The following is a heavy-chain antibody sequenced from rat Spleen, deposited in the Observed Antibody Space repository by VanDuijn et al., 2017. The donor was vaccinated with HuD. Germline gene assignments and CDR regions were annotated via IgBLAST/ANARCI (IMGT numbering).Heavy chain of an antibody. CDR1: GFTFSDYN. CDR3: ARRHYGYYYDGSWYFDY. J-gene: IGHJ2*01. Sequence: EVQLVESGGGLVQPGRSLKLSCAASGFTFSDYNMAWVRQAPKKGLEWVATIIYDGSRTYYRDSVKGRFTISRDNAKSTLSLQMDSLRSDDTATYYCARRHYGYYYDGSWYFDYWGQGVMVTVSS. V-gene: IGHV5S10*01. CDR2: IIYDGSRT. D-gene: IGHD1-12*02.